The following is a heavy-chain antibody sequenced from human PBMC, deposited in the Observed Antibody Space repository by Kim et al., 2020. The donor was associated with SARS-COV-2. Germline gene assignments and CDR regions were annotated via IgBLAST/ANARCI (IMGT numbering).Heavy chain of an antibody. CDR3: ARHRDHSSGWYSGGY. CDR2: ISSSSSYI. J-gene: IGHJ4*02. V-gene: IGHV3-21*01. Sequence: GGSLRLSCAASGFTFSSYSMYWVRQAPGKGLEWVSSISSSSSYIYYADSVKGRFTISRDNAKNSLYLQMNSLRAEDTAVYYCARHRDHSSGWYSGGYCGQGTLVTVSP. D-gene: IGHD6-19*01. CDR1: GFTFSSYS.